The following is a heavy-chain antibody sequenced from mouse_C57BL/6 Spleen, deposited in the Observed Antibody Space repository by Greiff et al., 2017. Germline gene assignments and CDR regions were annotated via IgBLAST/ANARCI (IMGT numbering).Heavy chain of an antibody. Sequence: VKLVESGPELVKPGASVKISCTASGYAFSSSWMNWVKQRPGTGLEWIGRIYPGDGDTNYNGKFKGKATLTADKSSSTAYMQHSSLTSEDSAVXFCARDGYYYGSSYAMDYWGQGTSVTVSS. V-gene: IGHV1-82*01. CDR1: GYAFSSSW. D-gene: IGHD1-1*01. CDR3: ARDGYYYGSSYAMDY. J-gene: IGHJ4*01. CDR2: IYPGDGDT.